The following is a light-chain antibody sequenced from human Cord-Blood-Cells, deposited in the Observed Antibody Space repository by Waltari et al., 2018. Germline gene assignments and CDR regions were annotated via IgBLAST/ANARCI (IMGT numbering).Light chain of an antibody. CDR3: QSADSSGTVV. J-gene: IGLJ2*01. CDR2: KDS. CDR1: ALPKQY. V-gene: IGLV3-25*03. Sequence: SYELTQPPPVSVSPGQTASITCAGDALPKQYAYWYQQKPGQAPVLVIYKDSERPSGIPERFSGSSSGTTVTLTISGVQAEDEADYYCQSADSSGTVVFGGGTKLTVL.